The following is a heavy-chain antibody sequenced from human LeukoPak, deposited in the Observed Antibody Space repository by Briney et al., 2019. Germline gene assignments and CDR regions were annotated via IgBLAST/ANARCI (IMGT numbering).Heavy chain of an antibody. CDR1: GFSFRDYA. CDR2: VRSKAYGGTT. Sequence: GGSLRLSCTASGFSFRDYATSWVRQAPGKGLGWVGFVRSKAYGGTTEHAASVKGRFTISRDDSKSIAYLQMNSLRTEDTAVYYCTSRNIRSGGVDFWGQGTLVTVSS. CDR3: TSRNIRSGGVDF. J-gene: IGHJ4*02. V-gene: IGHV3-49*04. D-gene: IGHD2/OR15-2a*01.